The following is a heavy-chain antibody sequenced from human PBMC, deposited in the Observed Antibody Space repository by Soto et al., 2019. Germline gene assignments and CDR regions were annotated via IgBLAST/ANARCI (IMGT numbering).Heavy chain of an antibody. D-gene: IGHD3-22*01. CDR3: ARDYDSSGYSDYNWFDP. V-gene: IGHV1-3*01. CDR1: GYTFTSYA. CDR2: INAGNGNT. J-gene: IGHJ5*02. Sequence: QVPLVQSGAEVKKPGASVKVSCKASGYTFTSYAMHWVRQAPGQRLEWMGWINAGNGNTKYSQKFQGRVTITRDTSASTAYMELSSLRSEDTAVYYCARDYDSSGYSDYNWFDPWGQGTLVTVSS.